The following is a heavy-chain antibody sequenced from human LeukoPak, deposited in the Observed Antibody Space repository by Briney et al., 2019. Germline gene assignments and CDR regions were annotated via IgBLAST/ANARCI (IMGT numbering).Heavy chain of an antibody. V-gene: IGHV3-21*01. CDR2: ISSTSSYI. Sequence: GGSLRLSCAASGFTFSSYSMNWVRQAPGKGLEWVSSISSTSSYIYYADSVKGRFTISRDNAKNSLYLQMNSLRAEDTAVYYCARDHGIITNYFDYWGQGTLVTVSS. D-gene: IGHD3-16*01. J-gene: IGHJ4*02. CDR1: GFTFSSYS. CDR3: ARDHGIITNYFDY.